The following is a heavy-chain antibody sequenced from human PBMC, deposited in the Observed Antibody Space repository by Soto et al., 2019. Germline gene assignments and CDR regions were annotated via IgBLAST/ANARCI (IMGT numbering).Heavy chain of an antibody. J-gene: IGHJ6*03. CDR2: MNPNSGNT. CDR1: GYTFTSYD. Sequence: ASVKVSCKASGYTFTSYDINWVRQATGQGLGWMGWMNPNSGNTGYAQKFQGRDTMTRNTSISTAYMELSSLRSEDTAVYYCARGRRQARGRYYYYYMDVWGKGTTVTVSS. V-gene: IGHV1-8*01. D-gene: IGHD6-25*01. CDR3: ARGRRQARGRYYYYYMDV.